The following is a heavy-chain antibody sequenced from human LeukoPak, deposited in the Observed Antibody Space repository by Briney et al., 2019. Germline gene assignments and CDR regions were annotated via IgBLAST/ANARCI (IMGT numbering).Heavy chain of an antibody. D-gene: IGHD6-19*01. V-gene: IGHV4-59*13. J-gene: IGHJ4*02. CDR3: ARARSGWSFDY. CDR2: MYYSGST. Sequence: ETLSLTCTVSGASISSYFWNWIRQPPGKGLEWIGSMYYSGSTNYNPSLQSRVTISADTSKDQFSLRLTSLTAADTAVYYCARARSGWSFDYWGQGTLVTVSS. CDR1: GASISSYF.